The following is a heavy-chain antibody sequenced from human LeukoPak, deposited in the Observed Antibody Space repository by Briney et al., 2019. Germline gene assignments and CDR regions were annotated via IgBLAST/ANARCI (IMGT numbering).Heavy chain of an antibody. Sequence: SVKVSCKASGGTFSSYTISWVRQAPGQGLEWMGRIIPILGIANYAQRFQGRVTITTDESTSTAYMELSSLRSEDTAVYYCARDPGTYTDYYFDYWGQGTLVTVSS. CDR2: IIPILGIA. CDR3: ARDPGTYTDYYFDY. V-gene: IGHV1-69*16. J-gene: IGHJ4*02. CDR1: GGTFSSYT. D-gene: IGHD3-3*01.